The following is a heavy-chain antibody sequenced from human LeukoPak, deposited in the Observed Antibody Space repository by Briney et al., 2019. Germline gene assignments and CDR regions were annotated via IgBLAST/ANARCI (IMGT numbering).Heavy chain of an antibody. V-gene: IGHV3-7*01. CDR3: ARGGADTCYDVLSGYYRFDQ. D-gene: IGHD3-3*01. Sequence: GGSLRLSCAASGCSLSGFWMNWVRQPPGKGLEGVANINKEGSGTFYVDSVRGRFTISRDNGKNSLYLQMNSLRPEDTALYYCARGGADTCYDVLSGYYRFDQWGQGTLVTVSS. CDR1: GCSLSGFW. J-gene: IGHJ4*02. CDR2: INKEGSGT.